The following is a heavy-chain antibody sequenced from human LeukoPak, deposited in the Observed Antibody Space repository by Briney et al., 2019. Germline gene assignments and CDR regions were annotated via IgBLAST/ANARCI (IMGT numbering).Heavy chain of an antibody. CDR2: IYSGGST. CDR3: ARDPGYNYGYDY. V-gene: IGHV3-53*01. CDR1: GFSVTSNY. Sequence: GGSLRLSCEASGFSVTSNYMSWVRQAPGNGLEWVAIIYSGGSTFYADSVKGRFTISRDNSKNTLYLQMNSLRAEDTAVYYCARDPGYNYGYDYWGQGTLVTVSS. J-gene: IGHJ4*02. D-gene: IGHD5-18*01.